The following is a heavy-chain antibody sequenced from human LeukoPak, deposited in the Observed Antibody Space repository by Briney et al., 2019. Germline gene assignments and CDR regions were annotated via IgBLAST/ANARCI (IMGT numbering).Heavy chain of an antibody. CDR3: ARDSSSSGWYVYYYYCGMDV. CDR1: GFTFSSYG. CDR2: IWHDGSNK. D-gene: IGHD6-19*01. Sequence: GGSLRLSCAASGFTFSSYGMHWVRQAPGKGLEWVAVIWHDGSNKYYADSVKGRFTISRDNSKNTLYLQMNSLRAEDTAVYYCARDSSSSGWYVYYYYCGMDVWGQGTTVTVSS. V-gene: IGHV3-33*01. J-gene: IGHJ6*02.